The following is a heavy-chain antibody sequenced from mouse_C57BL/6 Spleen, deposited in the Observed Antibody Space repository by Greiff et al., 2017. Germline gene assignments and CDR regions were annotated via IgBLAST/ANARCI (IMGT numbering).Heavy chain of an antibody. CDR1: GYTFTSYD. J-gene: IGHJ1*03. V-gene: IGHV1-85*01. CDR3: AFLGGYFDV. Sequence: VKLMESGPELVKPGASVKLSCKASGYTFTSYDINWVKQRPGQGLEWIGWIYPRDGSTKYNEKFKGKATLTVDTSSSTAYMELHSLTSEDSAVYFCAFLGGYFDVWGTGTTVTVSS. CDR2: IYPRDGST.